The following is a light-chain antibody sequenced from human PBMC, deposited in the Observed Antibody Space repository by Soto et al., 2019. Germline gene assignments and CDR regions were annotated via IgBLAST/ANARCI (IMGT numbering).Light chain of an antibody. CDR2: EVS. CDR3: SSYTSSSTFYV. J-gene: IGLJ1*01. V-gene: IGLV2-14*01. CDR1: SSDVGGYNY. Sequence: QSALTQPASVSGSPGQLITISCTGTSSDVGGYNYVSWYQQHPGKAPKLMIYEVSNRPSGVSNRFSGSKSGNTASLTISGLQAEDEADYYCSSYTSSSTFYVFGTGTKLTVL.